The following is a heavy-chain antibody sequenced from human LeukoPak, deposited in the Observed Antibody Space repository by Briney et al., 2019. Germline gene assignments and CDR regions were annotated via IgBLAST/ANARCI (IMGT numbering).Heavy chain of an antibody. CDR3: ARAITYYDILTGYPIGDYYMDV. CDR2: MNPNSGNT. V-gene: IGHV1-8*01. D-gene: IGHD3-9*01. J-gene: IGHJ6*03. CDR1: GYTFTSDD. Sequence: ASVKVSCKXSGYTFTSDDINWVRQATRQGLEWMGRMNPNSGNTGYAQKFQGRVTMTRNTSISTAYMELSSLRSEDTAVYYCARAITYYDILTGYPIGDYYMDVWGKGTTVTVSS.